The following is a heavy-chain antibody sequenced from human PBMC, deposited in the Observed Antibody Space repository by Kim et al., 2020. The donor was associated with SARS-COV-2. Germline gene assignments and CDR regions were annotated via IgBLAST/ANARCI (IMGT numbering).Heavy chain of an antibody. Sequence: SETLSLTCTVSGGSISSGDYYWSWIPQPPGKGLEWIGYIYYSGSTYYNPSLKSRVTISVDTSKNQFSLKLSSVTAADTAVYYCARVRTRITMIVVVTDAFDIWGQGTMVTVSS. V-gene: IGHV4-30-4*01. CDR2: IYYSGST. D-gene: IGHD3-22*01. CDR1: GGSISSGDYY. J-gene: IGHJ3*02. CDR3: ARVRTRITMIVVVTDAFDI.